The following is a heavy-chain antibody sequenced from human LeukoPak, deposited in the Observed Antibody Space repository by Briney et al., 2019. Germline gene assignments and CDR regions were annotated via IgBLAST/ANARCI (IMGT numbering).Heavy chain of an antibody. CDR2: ISGSSSTI. CDR3: ARPSGTYSGFYGMDV. Sequence: GRSLRLSCAASGFTFSSYSMKWVRQAPGKGLEWVSYISGSSSTIYYADSVKGRFTISRDNAKNSLYLQMNSLRDEDTAVYYCARPSGTYSGFYGMDVWGQGTTVTVSS. V-gene: IGHV3-48*02. CDR1: GFTFSSYS. J-gene: IGHJ6*02. D-gene: IGHD1-26*01.